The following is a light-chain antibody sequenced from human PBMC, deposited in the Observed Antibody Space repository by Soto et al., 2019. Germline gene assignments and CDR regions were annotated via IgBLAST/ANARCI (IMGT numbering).Light chain of an antibody. J-gene: IGKJ1*01. V-gene: IGKV3-15*01. CDR1: QSVSNN. Sequence: EIVMTQSPATLSVSPGERATLSCRARQSVSNNLAWYQQKPGQSPRLLSYDASTRATGIPARFSGSGSGTEFTLTISRLQSEDFAVYYCQQYNNWPPWTFGQGTKVEIK. CDR3: QQYNNWPPWT. CDR2: DAS.